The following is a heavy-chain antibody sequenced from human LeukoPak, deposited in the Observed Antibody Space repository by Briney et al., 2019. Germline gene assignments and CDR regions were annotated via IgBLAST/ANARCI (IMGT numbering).Heavy chain of an antibody. J-gene: IGHJ4*02. Sequence: GGSLRLSCAASGFTLSSYGTHWVRQAPGKGLEWVAVIWYDGSNKYYADSVKGRFTISRDNSKNTLYLQMNSLRAEDTAVYYCARDGRFYFDYWGQGTLVTVSS. CDR2: IWYDGSNK. CDR1: GFTLSSYG. V-gene: IGHV3-33*01. CDR3: ARDGRFYFDY.